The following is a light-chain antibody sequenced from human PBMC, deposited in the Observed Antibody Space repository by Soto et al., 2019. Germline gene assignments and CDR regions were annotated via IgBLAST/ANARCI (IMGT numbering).Light chain of an antibody. Sequence: EIVLTQSPVTLSLSPVERATLSCRASQSVSSNLAWYQQKPGQAPRLLIYGASNRATGIPDRFSGSGSGTDFTLTISRLEPADSAVYYCQQYGSSPTFGGGTKVDIK. J-gene: IGKJ4*01. V-gene: IGKV3-20*01. CDR3: QQYGSSPT. CDR2: GAS. CDR1: QSVSSN.